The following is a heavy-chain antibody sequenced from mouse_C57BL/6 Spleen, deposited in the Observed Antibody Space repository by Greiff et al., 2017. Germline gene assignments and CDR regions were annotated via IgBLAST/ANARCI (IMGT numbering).Heavy chain of an antibody. J-gene: IGHJ4*01. V-gene: IGHV1-15*01. Sequence: VQLQQSGAELVRPGASVTLSCTASGYTFTDYEMHWVKQTPVHGLEWIGAIDPETGGTAYNQKFKGKAILTADKSSSTAYMELRSLTSEDSAVYYCTGYYDAMDYWGQGTSVTVSS. D-gene: IGHD2-2*01. CDR3: TGYYDAMDY. CDR2: IDPETGGT. CDR1: GYTFTDYE.